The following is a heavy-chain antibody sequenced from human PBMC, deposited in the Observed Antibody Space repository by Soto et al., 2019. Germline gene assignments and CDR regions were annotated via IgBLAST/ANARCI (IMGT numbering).Heavy chain of an antibody. CDR1: GFTFSNAW. Sequence: LILSCATSGFTFSNAWMSWVRQAPGKGLEWVGRIKSRTDGGTTDYAAPVKGRFTISRDNSKNTLYLQMNSLRAEDTALYYCARVFPGYYYSSGPDYWGQGTLATVSS. D-gene: IGHD3-22*01. V-gene: IGHV3-15*01. J-gene: IGHJ4*02. CDR2: IKSRTDGGTT. CDR3: ARVFPGYYYSSGPDY.